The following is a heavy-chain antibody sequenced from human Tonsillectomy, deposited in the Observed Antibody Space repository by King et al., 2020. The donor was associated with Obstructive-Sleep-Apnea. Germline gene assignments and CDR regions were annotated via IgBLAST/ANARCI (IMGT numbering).Heavy chain of an antibody. J-gene: IGHJ4*02. Sequence: VQLVESGGGVVQPGRSLRLSCAASGFTFSNYAMHWVRQAPGKGLEWVALISYGGSDKYNADSVKGRFTISRDNSKNTLYLQMNSLITEDTAVFYCARDHGYSYGYIEYYFDHGGQGTRVTAPS. CDR2: ISYGGSDK. V-gene: IGHV3-30-3*01. CDR3: ARDHGYSYGYIEYYFDH. D-gene: IGHD5-18*01. CDR1: GFTFSNYA.